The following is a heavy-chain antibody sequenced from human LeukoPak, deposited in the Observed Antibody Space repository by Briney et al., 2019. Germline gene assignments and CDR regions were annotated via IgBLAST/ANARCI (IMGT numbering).Heavy chain of an antibody. Sequence: GASVKVSCKASGYTFTGYYVHWVRQAPGQGLEWMGLINPHSGGTNYAQKFQGRVTMTRDTSISTAYMELSRLRSDDTAVYYCARSSAGYCSSTSCSYHRAIAEYFQHWGQGTLVTVSS. V-gene: IGHV1-2*02. D-gene: IGHD2-2*01. J-gene: IGHJ1*01. CDR1: GYTFTGYY. CDR3: ARSSAGYCSSTSCSYHRAIAEYFQH. CDR2: INPHSGGT.